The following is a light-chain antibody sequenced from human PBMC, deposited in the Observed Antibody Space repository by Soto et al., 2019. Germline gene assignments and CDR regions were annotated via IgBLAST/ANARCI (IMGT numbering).Light chain of an antibody. CDR2: TAT. Sequence: IQLTHSPSSLSASAGTCVTIPFPASQGISNYLAWYQQKVGKAPELLIFTATTLRSGVPSRFSGSGSGTNFTLTINSLQPEDFATYYCQHFKGSVTFGQGTRLEI. CDR3: QHFKGSVT. J-gene: IGKJ5*01. CDR1: QGISNY. V-gene: IGKV1-9*01.